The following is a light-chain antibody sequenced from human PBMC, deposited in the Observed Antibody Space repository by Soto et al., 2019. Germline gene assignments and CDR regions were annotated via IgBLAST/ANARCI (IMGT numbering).Light chain of an antibody. J-gene: IGKJ1*01. CDR2: MGS. V-gene: IGKV2-28*01. CDR1: QSLLHKNGNNY. Sequence: DIVMTQSPLSLPATPGEAASISCRSSQSLLHKNGNNYFNWYLQKPGQSPQVLIYMGSIRASGVPDRFSGSGSGTYFTLKISRVEAADAGVDYCMQALQTPRTFGQGTKVEIK. CDR3: MQALQTPRT.